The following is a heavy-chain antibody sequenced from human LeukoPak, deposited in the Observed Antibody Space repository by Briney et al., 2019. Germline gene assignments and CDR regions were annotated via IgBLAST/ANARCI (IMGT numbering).Heavy chain of an antibody. Sequence: PGGSLRLSCAASGFTFSSYGMHWVRQAPGKGLEWVAVISYDGSNKYYADSVKGRFTISRDNSKNTLYLQMNSLRAEDTAVYYCARVAVTGTRLSPFDYWGQGTLVTVSS. CDR1: GFTFSSYG. D-gene: IGHD1-7*01. CDR2: ISYDGSNK. CDR3: ARVAVTGTRLSPFDY. V-gene: IGHV3-30*03. J-gene: IGHJ4*02.